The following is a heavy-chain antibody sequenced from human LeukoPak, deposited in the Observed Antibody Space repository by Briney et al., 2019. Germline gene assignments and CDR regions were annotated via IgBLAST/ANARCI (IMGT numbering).Heavy chain of an antibody. J-gene: IGHJ6*03. D-gene: IGHD3-10*01. CDR1: GGTFSNYT. CDR2: VIPILGIT. Sequence: SVKVSCKASGGTFSNYTISWVRQAPGQGLEWMGRVIPILGITNYAQKFQGRVTLTADKSTSTAYMELRSLRSEDTAVYYCARDAAYYYGSGKSDYYYYYMDVWGKGTTVTVSS. CDR3: ARDAAYYYGSGKSDYYYYYMDV. V-gene: IGHV1-69*04.